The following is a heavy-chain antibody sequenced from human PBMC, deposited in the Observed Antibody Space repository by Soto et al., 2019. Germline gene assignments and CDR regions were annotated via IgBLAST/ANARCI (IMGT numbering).Heavy chain of an antibody. CDR2: IYYSGST. Sequence: SETLSLTFTFSCGSITSSSYYWGWIRQPPGKGLEWIGIIYYSGSTYYNASLDTPVTISVDTTKNQFSLKLSSVPAADPAVYYCARFGLTMVRGNSFDPWGQGTLVTVSS. CDR1: CGSITSSSYY. CDR3: ARFGLTMVRGNSFDP. D-gene: IGHD3-10*01. J-gene: IGHJ5*02. V-gene: IGHV4-39*01.